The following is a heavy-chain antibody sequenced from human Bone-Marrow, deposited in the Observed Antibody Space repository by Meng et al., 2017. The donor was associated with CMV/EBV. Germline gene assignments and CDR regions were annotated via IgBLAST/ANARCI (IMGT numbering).Heavy chain of an antibody. D-gene: IGHD1-26*01. J-gene: IGHJ4*02. V-gene: IGHV1-69*05. CDR1: GGTFNSYA. CDR2: VIPIFRTP. Sequence: SVKVSCKASGGTFNSYAISWVRQAPGQGLEWMGGVIPIFRTPKYAQKFQGRVTITTDESTSTSYMELSSLRSEDTAVYYCARGGSTFFFSGSYSFDYWGQGTLVTVSS. CDR3: ARGGSTFFFSGSYSFDY.